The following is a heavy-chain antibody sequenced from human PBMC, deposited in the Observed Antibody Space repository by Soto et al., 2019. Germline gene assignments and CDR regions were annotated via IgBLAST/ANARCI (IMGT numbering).Heavy chain of an antibody. CDR3: ARRGGATRFYAFDI. CDR1: GYSFTSYC. Sequence: GESLKISCNGSGYSFTSYCIGLVLQMPGKGLEWMWIIYPGDSDTRYSPSFQGQVTISADKSISTAYLQWSSLKASDTAMYYCARRGGATRFYAFDIWGQGTMVTVSS. J-gene: IGHJ3*02. D-gene: IGHD1-26*01. CDR2: IYPGDSDT. V-gene: IGHV5-51*01.